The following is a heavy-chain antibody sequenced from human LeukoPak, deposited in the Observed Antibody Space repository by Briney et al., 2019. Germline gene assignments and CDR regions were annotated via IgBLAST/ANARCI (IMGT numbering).Heavy chain of an antibody. Sequence: SETLSLTCTVSGGSIRNYWWSWIREPPGKGGEWIGYLFDSGGTNYNPSLKSRVTISVDTSKKQFSLKLSSVTAADTAVYYCARGYSSSWNYFDYWGQGTLVTVSS. V-gene: IGHV4-59*01. CDR2: LFDSGGT. D-gene: IGHD6-13*01. CDR1: GGSIRNYW. CDR3: ARGYSSSWNYFDY. J-gene: IGHJ4*02.